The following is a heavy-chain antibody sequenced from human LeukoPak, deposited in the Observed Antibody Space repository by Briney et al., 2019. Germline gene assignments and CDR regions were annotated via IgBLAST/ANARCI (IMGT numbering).Heavy chain of an antibody. CDR3: ARSSSVNYDSSGYSALDY. CDR1: GFTFSSYS. Sequence: GGSLRLSCAASGFTFSSYSMNWVRQAPGKGLEWVSSISSGSSYIYYADSVKGRFTISRDNAKSSLYLQMTSLRAEDTAVYYCARSSSVNYDSSGYSALDYWGQGTLVTVSS. V-gene: IGHV3-21*01. D-gene: IGHD3-22*01. J-gene: IGHJ4*02. CDR2: ISSGSSYI.